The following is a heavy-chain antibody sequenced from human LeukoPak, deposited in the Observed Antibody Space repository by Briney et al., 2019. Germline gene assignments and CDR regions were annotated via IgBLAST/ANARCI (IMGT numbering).Heavy chain of an antibody. D-gene: IGHD3-22*01. V-gene: IGHV4-34*01. CDR3: AREAYDSSGYYYFFPNAFDI. Sequence: SETLSLTCAVYGGSFSGYYWSWIRQPPGKGLEWIGEINHSGSTNYNPSLKSRVTISLDTSKNQFSLKLSSVTAADTAVYYCAREAYDSSGYYYFFPNAFDIWGQGTMVTVSS. CDR2: INHSGST. J-gene: IGHJ3*02. CDR1: GGSFSGYY.